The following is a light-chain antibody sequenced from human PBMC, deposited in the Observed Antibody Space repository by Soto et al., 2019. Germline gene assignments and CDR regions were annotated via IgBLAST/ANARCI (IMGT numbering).Light chain of an antibody. V-gene: IGKV3D-20*02. J-gene: IGKJ5*01. Sequence: VLTQSPGTLSLTPGERATLSCRASQSVSSSCLAWYQQKPGQAPRLLIYGASSRATGIPARFSGSGSETDFTLTISRLEPEDSAVYYCQQRARWVTFGQGTRLEIK. CDR2: GAS. CDR3: QQRARWVT. CDR1: QSVSSSC.